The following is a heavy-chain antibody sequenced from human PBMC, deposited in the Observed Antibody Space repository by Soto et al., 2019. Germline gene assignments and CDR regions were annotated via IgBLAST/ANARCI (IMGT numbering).Heavy chain of an antibody. D-gene: IGHD2-15*01. Sequence: GGSLRLSCAASGFTFSSYGMHRVGQAPGKGLEWVAVISYDGSNKYYADSVKGRFTISRDNSKNTLYLQMNSLRAEDTAVYYCAKDHVVAAQLNYYYYYGTEVWGQGTTVTVSS. V-gene: IGHV3-30*18. CDR2: ISYDGSNK. CDR3: AKDHVVAAQLNYYYYYGTEV. CDR1: GFTFSSYG. J-gene: IGHJ6*02.